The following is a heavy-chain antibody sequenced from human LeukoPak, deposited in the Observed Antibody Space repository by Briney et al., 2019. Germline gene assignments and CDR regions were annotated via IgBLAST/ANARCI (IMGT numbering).Heavy chain of an antibody. D-gene: IGHD3-10*01. Sequence: PSETLSLTCTVSGGSISSSSYYWGWIRQPPGKGLEWIGSIYYSGSTYYNPSLKSRVTISVDTPKNQFPLKLSSVTAADTAVYYCARHPVAVMVRGVRGFDPWGQGTLVTVSS. V-gene: IGHV4-39*01. CDR3: ARHPVAVMVRGVRGFDP. CDR2: IYYSGST. J-gene: IGHJ5*02. CDR1: GGSISSSSYY.